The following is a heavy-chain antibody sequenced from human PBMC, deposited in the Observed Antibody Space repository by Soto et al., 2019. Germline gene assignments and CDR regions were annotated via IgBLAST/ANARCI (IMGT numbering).Heavy chain of an antibody. Sequence: QLQLQESGPGLVKPSETLSLTCTVSGGSISSSSYYWGWIRQPPGKGLEWIGSIYYSGSTYYNPSLKSRVTISVDTSKNQFSLKLSSVTAADTAVYYCARHVIGSMGIRCYYYGMDVWGQGTTVTVSS. CDR1: GGSISSSSYY. D-gene: IGHD3-16*02. V-gene: IGHV4-39*01. CDR2: IYYSGST. J-gene: IGHJ6*02. CDR3: ARHVIGSMGIRCYYYGMDV.